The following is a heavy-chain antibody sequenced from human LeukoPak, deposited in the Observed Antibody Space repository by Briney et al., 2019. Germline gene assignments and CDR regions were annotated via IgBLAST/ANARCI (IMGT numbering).Heavy chain of an antibody. D-gene: IGHD3-16*01. CDR2: ISSSSSYI. J-gene: IGHJ6*03. CDR1: GFTFSSYS. CDR3: RGTRTAIFAYFMDV. Sequence: GGSLRLSCAASGFTFSSYSMNWVRQAPGKGLEWVSSISSSSSYIYYAVSVKGRFTISRDNAKDSLYLQMNGLRVEDTAVYFCRGTRTAIFAYFMDVWGKGTTVTVSS. V-gene: IGHV3-21*01.